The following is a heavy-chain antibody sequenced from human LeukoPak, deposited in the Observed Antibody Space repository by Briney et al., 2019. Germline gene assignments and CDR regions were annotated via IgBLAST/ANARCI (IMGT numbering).Heavy chain of an antibody. Sequence: PGGSLRLSRAASGFTVSSNYMSWVRQAPGKGLEWVSVIYSGGSTYYADSVKGRFTISRDNSKNTLYLQMNSLRAEDTAVYYCAREPASGSTSQNWGQGTLVTVSS. CDR2: IYSGGST. J-gene: IGHJ4*02. V-gene: IGHV3-66*01. CDR3: AREPASGSTSQN. D-gene: IGHD2-2*01. CDR1: GFTVSSNY.